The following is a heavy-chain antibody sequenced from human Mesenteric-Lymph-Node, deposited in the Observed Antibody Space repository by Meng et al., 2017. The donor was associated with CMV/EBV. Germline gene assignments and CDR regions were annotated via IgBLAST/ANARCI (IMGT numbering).Heavy chain of an antibody. CDR3: VRSDCNSGVCHFDY. D-gene: IGHD2-8*01. CDR1: GGSFSGYY. CDR2: IDHVERS. V-gene: IGHV4-34*01. Sequence: AVYGGSFSGYYWTWIRQPPGKGLEWIGEIDHVERSIYNPSLKSRVTMSVDTSKSQFSLELSSVTAADTAVYYCVRSDCNSGVCHFDYWGQGTLVTVSS. J-gene: IGHJ4*02.